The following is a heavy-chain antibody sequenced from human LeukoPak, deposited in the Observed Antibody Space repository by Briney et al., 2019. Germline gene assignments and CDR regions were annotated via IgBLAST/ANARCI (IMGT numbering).Heavy chain of an antibody. D-gene: IGHD1-14*01. V-gene: IGHV3-7*01. J-gene: IGHJ3*02. CDR1: GFTFNFYW. CDR2: IKEDGSEK. CDR3: ARVGRMPESGTFDI. Sequence: PGGSLRLSCAASGFTFNFYWMSWVRQAPGKGLEWVANIKEDGSEKYYVDSVKGRFTISKDNAKNSLYLQMNSLRAEDTAVYYCARVGRMPESGTFDIWGQGTMVTVSS.